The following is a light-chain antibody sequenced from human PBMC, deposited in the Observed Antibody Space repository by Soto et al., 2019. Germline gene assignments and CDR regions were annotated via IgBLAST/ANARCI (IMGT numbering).Light chain of an antibody. CDR2: DVR. J-gene: IGLJ1*01. CDR3: NSYTSSSTYV. V-gene: IGLV2-14*03. Sequence: QSALTQPASVSGSPGQSITVSCTGTISDVGGSDHVNWYQQHPGYAPKLMIFDVRNRPSGVSTRFSGSKSGNAASLTISGLQAEDESDYYCNSYTSSSTYVFGTGTKVTVL. CDR1: ISDVGGSDH.